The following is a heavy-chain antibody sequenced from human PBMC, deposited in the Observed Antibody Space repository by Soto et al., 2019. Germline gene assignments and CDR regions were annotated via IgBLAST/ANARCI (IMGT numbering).Heavy chain of an antibody. D-gene: IGHD2-15*01. CDR1: GFTFSSYA. Sequence: GGSLRLSCAASGFTFSSYAMSWVRQAPGKGLEWVSAISGSGGSTYYADSVKGRFTISRDNSKNTLYLQMNSLRAEDTAVYYCAKNDEEDIVVVVAAYDYWGQGTLVTVSS. CDR3: AKNDEEDIVVVVAAYDY. V-gene: IGHV3-23*01. J-gene: IGHJ4*02. CDR2: ISGSGGST.